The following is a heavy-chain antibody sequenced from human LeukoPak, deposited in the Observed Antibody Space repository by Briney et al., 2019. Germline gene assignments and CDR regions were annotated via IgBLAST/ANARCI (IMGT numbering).Heavy chain of an antibody. CDR3: AKVKGSEGYCSITSCLADY. V-gene: IGHV3-23*01. Sequence: GGSLRLSCAASGFTFSSYAMSWVRQAPGKGLEWVSAISSSGGSTYYADSVKGRFAISRDNSKNTLYLQLNSLRSEDTAVYYCAKVKGSEGYCSITSCLADYWGQGTLVTVSS. CDR1: GFTFSSYA. D-gene: IGHD2-2*01. CDR2: ISSSGGST. J-gene: IGHJ4*02.